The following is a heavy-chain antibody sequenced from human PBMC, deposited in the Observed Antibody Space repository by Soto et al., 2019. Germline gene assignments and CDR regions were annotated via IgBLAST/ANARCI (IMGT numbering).Heavy chain of an antibody. CDR1: GFTVSNNY. V-gene: IGHV3-53*01. CDR2: IYSGGYT. CDR3: PSTPGGGRY. D-gene: IGHD2-2*01. J-gene: IGHJ4*02. Sequence: EVQLVESGGGLIQPGGSLRLSCAVSGFTVSNNYMSWVRQAPGKGLEGVSVIYSGGYTAYGDSVKGRFTISRDNSKNPLNSKKTSRGRAEPAVFLLPSTPGGGRYWGQGTLVTVSS.